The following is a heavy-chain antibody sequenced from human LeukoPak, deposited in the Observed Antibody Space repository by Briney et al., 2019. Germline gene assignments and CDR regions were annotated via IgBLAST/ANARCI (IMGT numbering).Heavy chain of an antibody. Sequence: SQTLSLTCAISGDSVSSNSAAWNWIRQSPPRGLEWLGRTYYRSKWYNDYAVSVKSRITINPDTSKNQFSLQLNSVTPEDTAVYYCARDLRYGNDYYGSGSYYLSFDYWGQGTLVTVSS. D-gene: IGHD3-10*01. V-gene: IGHV6-1*01. CDR1: GDSVSSNSAA. CDR2: TYYRSKWYN. J-gene: IGHJ4*02. CDR3: ARDLRYGNDYYGSGSYYLSFDY.